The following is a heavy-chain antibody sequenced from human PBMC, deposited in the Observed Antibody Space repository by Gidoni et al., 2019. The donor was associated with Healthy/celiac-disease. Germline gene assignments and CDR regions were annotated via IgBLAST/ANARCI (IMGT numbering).Heavy chain of an antibody. CDR3: AREGSGWYVQRRNWFDP. Sequence: QVQLQESGPGLVKPSQTLSRTGTVSCCSIRSGGYYWSCLRQHPGKGLEWIGYIYYSGSTYYNPSLKSRVTISVDTSKNQFSLKLSSVTAADTAVYYCAREGSGWYVQRRNWFDPWGQGTLVTVSS. D-gene: IGHD6-19*01. V-gene: IGHV4-31*03. CDR1: CCSIRSGGYY. J-gene: IGHJ5*02. CDR2: IYYSGST.